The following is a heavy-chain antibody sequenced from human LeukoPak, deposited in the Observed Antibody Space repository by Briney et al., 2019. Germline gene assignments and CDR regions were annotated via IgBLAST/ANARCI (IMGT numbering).Heavy chain of an antibody. V-gene: IGHV1-2*02. J-gene: IGHJ5*02. CDR1: GYTFTDYY. CDR3: ARGAGPGLGIVVVPAASWFDP. D-gene: IGHD2-2*03. Sequence: ASVKVSCKASGYTFTDYYIHWVRQAPGQGLEWMGWINRNNGGTKYAQKFQGRVTMTRDTSISTAYMELSRLRSDDTAVYYCARGAGPGLGIVVVPAASWFDPWGQGTLVTVSS. CDR2: INRNNGGT.